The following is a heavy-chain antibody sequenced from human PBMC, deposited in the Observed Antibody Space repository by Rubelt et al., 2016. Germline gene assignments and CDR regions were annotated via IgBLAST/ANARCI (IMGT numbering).Heavy chain of an antibody. J-gene: IGHJ4*02. CDR3: AKDDYYDFWSGTGY. CDR2: ISGSGGST. Sequence: EVQLVESGGGLVKPGGSLRLSCAASGFTFSSYAMSWVRQAPGKGLEWVSAISGSGGSTYYADSVKGRFTISRDNSKNTLYLQMNSLRAEDMAVYYCAKDDYYDFWSGTGYWGQGTLVTVSS. D-gene: IGHD3-3*01. V-gene: IGHV3-23*04. CDR1: GFTFSSYA.